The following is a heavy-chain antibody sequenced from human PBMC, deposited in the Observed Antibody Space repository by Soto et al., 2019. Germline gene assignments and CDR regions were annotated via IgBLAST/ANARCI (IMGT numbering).Heavy chain of an antibody. CDR3: ATATESTPGGRLDV. Sequence: VQLEQSETEVRKPGSSVKLSCKTSGDSFNDYAISWVRQAPGQGLEWMGGIIPILNLVRYAETFQGRVTISATDSTGTAYLEVTRLRPEDTATYYLATATESTPGGRLDVWGLGTTVSVSS. V-gene: IGHV1-69*01. CDR2: IIPILNLV. D-gene: IGHD2-15*01. J-gene: IGHJ6*02. CDR1: GDSFNDYA.